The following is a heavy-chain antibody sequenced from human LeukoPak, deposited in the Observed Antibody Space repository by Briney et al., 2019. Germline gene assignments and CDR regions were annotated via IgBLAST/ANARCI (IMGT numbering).Heavy chain of an antibody. CDR1: GFAFSFFA. D-gene: IGHD6-19*01. CDR3: AKPIGGGLAVTADWFAP. Sequence: GGSLRLSCEASGFAFSFFAMSWLRQAPGKWLECVSTINANSGTRSHAASVRGRFTISRDNSKNTLYLQLNTLRADDTAVYYCAKPIGGGLAVTADWFAPWGQGTLVVVSS. J-gene: IGHJ5*01. V-gene: IGHV3-23*01. CDR2: INANSGTR.